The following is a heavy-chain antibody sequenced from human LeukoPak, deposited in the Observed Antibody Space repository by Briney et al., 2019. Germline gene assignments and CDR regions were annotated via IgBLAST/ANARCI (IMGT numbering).Heavy chain of an antibody. D-gene: IGHD6-13*01. CDR1: GGSFSGYY. V-gene: IGHV4-34*01. CDR3: ARALGYGSSSWYYFDY. J-gene: IGHJ4*02. CDR2: INHSGST. Sequence: SETLSLTCAVYGGSFSGYYWSWIRQPPGKGLEWIGEINHSGSTNYNPSLKSRVTISVDTSKNQFSLKLSSVTAADTAVYYCARALGYGSSSWYYFDYWGQGTLVTVSS.